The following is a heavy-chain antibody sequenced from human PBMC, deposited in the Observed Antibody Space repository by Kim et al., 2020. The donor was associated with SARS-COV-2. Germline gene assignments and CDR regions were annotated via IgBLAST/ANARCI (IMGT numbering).Heavy chain of an antibody. J-gene: IGHJ6*02. CDR3: ARGRIVVVPAAIRRRPGTTYFYYYGMDV. Sequence: ASVKVSCKASGYTFTSYDINWVRQATGQGLEWMGWMNPNSGNTGYAQKFQGRVTMTRNTSISTAYMELSSLRSEDTAVYYCARGRIVVVPAAIRRRPGTTYFYYYGMDVWGQGTTVTVSS. V-gene: IGHV1-8*01. CDR1: GYTFTSYD. D-gene: IGHD2-2*02. CDR2: MNPNSGNT.